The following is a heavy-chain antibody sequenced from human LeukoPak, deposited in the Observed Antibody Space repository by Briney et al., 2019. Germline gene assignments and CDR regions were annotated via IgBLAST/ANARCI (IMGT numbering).Heavy chain of an antibody. J-gene: IGHJ3*02. CDR2: INHSGSS. V-gene: IGHV4-34*01. D-gene: IGHD2-2*01. CDR1: GGTFSGYY. CDR3: ARAVCSSTSCYSDAFDI. Sequence: SETLSLTCAVYGGTFSGYYWTWFRQPPGKGLEWIGEINHSGSSNYNPSLKSRVTISVDTSENQFSLKLSSVTAADTAVYYCARAVCSSTSCYSDAFDIWGQGTMVTVSS.